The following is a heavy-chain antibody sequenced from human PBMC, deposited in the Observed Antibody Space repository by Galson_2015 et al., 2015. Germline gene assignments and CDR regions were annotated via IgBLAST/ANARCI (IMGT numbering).Heavy chain of an antibody. J-gene: IGHJ4*02. D-gene: IGHD4-17*01. CDR3: TRREGSVDYGDYRNDY. V-gene: IGHV3-73*01. CDR1: GFTFSDSA. Sequence: SLRLSCAASGFTFSDSATHWVRQASGKGLEWVGRIRSKTNNYATAYAASVKGRFSISRDDSKNTAYLQMNSLKTEDTAVYYCTRREGSVDYGDYRNDYWGQGTLVTVSS. CDR2: IRSKTNNYAT.